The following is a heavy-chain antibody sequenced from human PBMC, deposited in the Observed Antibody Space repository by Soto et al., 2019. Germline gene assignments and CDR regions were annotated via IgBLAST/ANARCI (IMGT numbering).Heavy chain of an antibody. J-gene: IGHJ6*02. CDR3: ESKPSLEV. CDR1: GFTVSSNY. V-gene: IGHV3-53*01. CDR2: IYSGGST. Sequence: EVQLVESGGGLIQPGGSLRLSCAASGFTVSSNYMSWVRQAPGKGLEWVSVIYSGGSTYYADSVKGRFTISRDNSKNTLCLQMNRRRAAETAVYYCESKPSLEVWSQGTTAAVSS.